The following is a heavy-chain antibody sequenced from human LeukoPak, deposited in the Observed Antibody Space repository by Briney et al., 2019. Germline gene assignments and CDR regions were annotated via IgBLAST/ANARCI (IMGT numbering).Heavy chain of an antibody. CDR3: ARAVIWFGGGNWFDP. Sequence: GGSLRLSCAASGFTFSSYWMHWVRQAPGKGLVWVSRINRDGSSTSYADSVKGRFTISRDNAKNTLYLQMNSLRAEDTAVYYCARAVIWFGGGNWFDPWGQGTLVTVSS. D-gene: IGHD3-10*01. CDR2: INRDGSST. V-gene: IGHV3-74*01. CDR1: GFTFSSYW. J-gene: IGHJ5*02.